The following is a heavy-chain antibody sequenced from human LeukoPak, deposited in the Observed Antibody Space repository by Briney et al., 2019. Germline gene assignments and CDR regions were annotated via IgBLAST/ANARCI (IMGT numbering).Heavy chain of an antibody. CDR2: IYYSGST. Sequence: SETLSLTCTVSGGSISSSSYYWGWIRQPPGKGLEWIGSIYYSGSTYYNPSLKSRVTISVDTSKNQFSLKLSSVTAADTAVYYCARVPGPNWFDPWGQGTLVTVSS. CDR1: GGSISSSSYY. CDR3: ARVPGPNWFDP. V-gene: IGHV4-39*07. J-gene: IGHJ5*02.